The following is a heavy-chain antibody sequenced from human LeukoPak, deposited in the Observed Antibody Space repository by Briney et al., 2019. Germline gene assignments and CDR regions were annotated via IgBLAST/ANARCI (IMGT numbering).Heavy chain of an antibody. CDR3: ATSIRYSYGLDFDY. D-gene: IGHD5-18*01. J-gene: IGHJ4*02. V-gene: IGHV1-2*02. CDR2: INPNSGGT. Sequence: ASVKVSCKASGYTFTGYYMHWVRQAPGQGLEWMGWINPNSGGTNYAQKFQGRVTMTRDTSISTAYMELSRLRSDDTAVYYCATSIRYSYGLDFDYWGQGTLVTVSS. CDR1: GYTFTGYY.